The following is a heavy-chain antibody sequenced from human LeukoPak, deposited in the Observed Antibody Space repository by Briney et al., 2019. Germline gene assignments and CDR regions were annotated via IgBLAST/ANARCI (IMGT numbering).Heavy chain of an antibody. CDR2: INPNSGGT. D-gene: IGHD3-22*01. Sequence: GASVKVSCKASGYTFTGYYMHWVRQAPGQGLEWMGWINPNSGGTNYAQKFQGRVTITRNTSISTAYMELSGLRSDDTAVYYCARGPGGRSGYYPLEDYYYYYYMDVWGKGTTVTVSS. CDR3: ARGPGGRSGYYPLEDYYYYYYMDV. J-gene: IGHJ6*03. V-gene: IGHV1-2*02. CDR1: GYTFTGYY.